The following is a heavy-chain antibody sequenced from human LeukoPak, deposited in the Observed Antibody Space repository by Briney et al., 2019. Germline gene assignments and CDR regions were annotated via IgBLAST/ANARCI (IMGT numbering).Heavy chain of an antibody. J-gene: IGHJ3*02. V-gene: IGHV3-48*01. D-gene: IGHD2-21*02. Sequence: GGSLRLSCAASGFTFSSYSMNWVRQAPGKGLEWISYISSSSNDKYYADSVKGRFTISRDSDKNSLYLQMNSLRAEDTAVYYCASSVVVTATDAFDIWGQGTMVTVSS. CDR3: ASSVVVTATDAFDI. CDR1: GFTFSSYS. CDR2: ISSSSNDK.